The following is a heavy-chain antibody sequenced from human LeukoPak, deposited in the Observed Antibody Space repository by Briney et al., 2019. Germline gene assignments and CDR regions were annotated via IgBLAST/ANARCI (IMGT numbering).Heavy chain of an antibody. Sequence: ETLSLTCTVSGGSISSGGYYWSWIRQHPGKGLEWVASIKEDGSEKHYVDSVKGRFTISRDNGKNSLYLQMNSLRAEDTAVYYCARDSGWWRFDFWGQGTLVTVSS. CDR3: ARDSGWWRFDF. CDR2: IKEDGSEK. D-gene: IGHD6-13*01. J-gene: IGHJ4*02. CDR1: GGSISSGGYY. V-gene: IGHV3-7*03.